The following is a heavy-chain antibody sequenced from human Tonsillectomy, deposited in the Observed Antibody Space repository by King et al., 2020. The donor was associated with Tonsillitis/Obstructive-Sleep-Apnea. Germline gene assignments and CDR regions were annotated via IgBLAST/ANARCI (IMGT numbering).Heavy chain of an antibody. D-gene: IGHD1-26*01. CDR1: GFTFSDYY. J-gene: IGHJ4*02. CDR3: ARLVGATADY. CDR2: ISSSSSYT. V-gene: IGHV3-11*06. Sequence: VQLVESGGGLVKPEGSLRLSCAASGFTFSDYYMSWIRQDPGGGREWGSAISSSSSYTNYADSVKGRFTISRDNAKNSLYLQMNSLRAEDTAVYYCARLVGATADYWGQGTLVTVSS.